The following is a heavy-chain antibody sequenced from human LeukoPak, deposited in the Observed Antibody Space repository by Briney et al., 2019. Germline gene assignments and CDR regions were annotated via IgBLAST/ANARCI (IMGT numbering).Heavy chain of an antibody. CDR1: GGSFSGYY. CDR2: INHIPTT. J-gene: IGHJ3*02. D-gene: IGHD1-26*01. V-gene: IGHV4-34*01. Sequence: PSETLSLTCAVYGGSFSGYYWRWIRQPPGKGVEWIGEINHIPTTNYTPSLNSRVTISVDTSKIQFSLKLSSVTAADTAVYYCARGPHSYAFDIWGQGTMVTVSS. CDR3: ARGPHSYAFDI.